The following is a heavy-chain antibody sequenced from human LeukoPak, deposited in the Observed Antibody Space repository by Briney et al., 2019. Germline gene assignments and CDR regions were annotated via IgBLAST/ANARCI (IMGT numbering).Heavy chain of an antibody. J-gene: IGHJ6*02. Sequence: SVKVSCKASGGTFSSYAISWVRQAPGQGLEWMGGIIPIFGTANYAQKFQGRVTITADESTSTAYMELSSLRSEDTAVYYCARSEFPYYYGSGSYYKGYYYYGMDVWGQGTTVTVSS. V-gene: IGHV1-69*01. CDR1: GGTFSSYA. D-gene: IGHD3-10*01. CDR3: ARSEFPYYYGSGSYYKGYYYYGMDV. CDR2: IIPIFGTA.